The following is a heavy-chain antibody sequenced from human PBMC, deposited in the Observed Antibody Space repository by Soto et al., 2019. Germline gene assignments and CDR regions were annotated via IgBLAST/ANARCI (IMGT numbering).Heavy chain of an antibody. CDR1: GGSISSYY. CDR3: ARDRGYSYGYTMDV. D-gene: IGHD5-18*01. Sequence: SETLSLTCTVSGGSISSYYWSWIRQPPGKGLEWIGYIYYSGSTNYNPSLKSRVTISVDTSKNQFSLKLSSVTAADTAVYYCARDRGYSYGYTMDVWGQRTTVTVSS. CDR2: IYYSGST. J-gene: IGHJ6*02. V-gene: IGHV4-59*01.